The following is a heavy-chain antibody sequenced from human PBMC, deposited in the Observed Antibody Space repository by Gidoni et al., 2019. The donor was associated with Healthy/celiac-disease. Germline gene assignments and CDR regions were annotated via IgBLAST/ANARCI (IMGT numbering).Heavy chain of an antibody. D-gene: IGHD3-22*01. J-gene: IGHJ4*02. CDR3: AKDRREYYYDSSGYSDY. V-gene: IGHV3-30*02. CDR1: GFTFSSYG. CDR2: IRYDGSNK. Sequence: QVQLVESGGGVVQPGGSLRLSCAASGFTFSSYGMHWVRQAPDKGLGWVAFIRYDGSNKYYADSVKGRFTISRDNSKNTLYLQMNSLRAEDTAVYYCAKDRREYYYDSSGYSDYWGQGTLVTVSS.